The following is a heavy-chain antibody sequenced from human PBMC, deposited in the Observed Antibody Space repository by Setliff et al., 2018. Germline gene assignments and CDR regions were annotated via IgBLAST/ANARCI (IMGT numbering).Heavy chain of an antibody. CDR2: IKQGGSET. CDR1: GPAFSNYY. J-gene: IGHJ4*02. V-gene: IGHV3-7*03. CDR3: ARWTARAVDY. Sequence: GGSLRLSCAASGPAFSNYYMSWVRQAPGKGLQWVANIKQGGSETYYVGSVKGRFTISRDNAKNSLYLQMSSLRAEDTAVYYCARWTARAVDYWGQGTLVTVSS. D-gene: IGHD6-6*01.